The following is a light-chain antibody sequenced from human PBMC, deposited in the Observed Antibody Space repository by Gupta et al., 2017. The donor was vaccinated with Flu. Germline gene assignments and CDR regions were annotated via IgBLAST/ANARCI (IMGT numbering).Light chain of an antibody. V-gene: IGKV1-33*01. Sequence: PSSLSASVGDRVTITCQARQDISNYLNGYQQKPGKAPRLLIYDASNLEIGVPSRFTGSRSGTDFTFTITSLQPEDIATYYCQHYYSLPLTFVGGTKVDI. CDR2: DAS. CDR3: QHYYSLPLT. J-gene: IGKJ4*01. CDR1: QDISNY.